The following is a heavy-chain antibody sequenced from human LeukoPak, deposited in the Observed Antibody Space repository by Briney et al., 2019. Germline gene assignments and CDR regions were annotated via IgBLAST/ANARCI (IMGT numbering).Heavy chain of an antibody. Sequence: GGSLRLSCAASGFTVSSYGMTWVRQAPGKGLEWVSAFSATDGSAQYAESVRGRFTISRDNSKNSLYLQMNSLRDEDTAVYFCAKARIAATGTGAFDVWGQGTMVTVSS. CDR3: AKARIAATGTGAFDV. V-gene: IGHV3-23*01. J-gene: IGHJ3*01. CDR2: FSATDGSA. CDR1: GFTVSSYG. D-gene: IGHD6-13*01.